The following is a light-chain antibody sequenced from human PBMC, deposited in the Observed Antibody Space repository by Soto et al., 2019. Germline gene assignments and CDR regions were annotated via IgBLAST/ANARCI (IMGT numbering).Light chain of an antibody. Sequence: DIQMTQSPSTLSASVGDRVTITCRASQSISICLAWYQRKPGKAPNLLIYDASSLQSGVPSRFSGSGSGTEFTLTISGLQPDDFATYYCQQYNSFSPLTFGQGTKVEIK. CDR3: QQYNSFSPLT. CDR2: DAS. CDR1: QSISIC. J-gene: IGKJ2*01. V-gene: IGKV1-5*01.